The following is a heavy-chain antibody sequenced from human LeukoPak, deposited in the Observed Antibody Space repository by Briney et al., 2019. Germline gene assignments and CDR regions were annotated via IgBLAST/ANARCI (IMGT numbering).Heavy chain of an antibody. J-gene: IGHJ4*02. CDR3: ASLYSSGWYLTDY. CDR2: ISYDGSDK. CDR1: RFTFSSYA. Sequence: GGSLRLSCAASRFTFSSYAMHWVRQAPGKGLEWVALISYDGSDKYYADSVKGRFTISRDNSENTLYLQMNSLRIEDTAVYYCASLYSSGWYLTDYWGQGTLVTVSS. V-gene: IGHV3-30-3*01. D-gene: IGHD6-19*01.